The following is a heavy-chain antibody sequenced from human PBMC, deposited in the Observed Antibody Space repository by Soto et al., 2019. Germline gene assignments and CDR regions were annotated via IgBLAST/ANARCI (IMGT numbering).Heavy chain of an antibody. CDR1: GFTFNNYA. CDR2: ISGGGDTT. Sequence: EVQLLESGGGLVQPGGSLRLSCAASGFTFNNYAMTWVRQAPGKWLEWVSAISGGGDTTSYAASVKGRFTVSRDGSKNTLYLQMSSLRAEDTALYYCAKGRGGSGSLTPRVDFWGQGTLVTVSS. D-gene: IGHD3-10*01. CDR3: AKGRGGSGSLTPRVDF. J-gene: IGHJ4*02. V-gene: IGHV3-23*01.